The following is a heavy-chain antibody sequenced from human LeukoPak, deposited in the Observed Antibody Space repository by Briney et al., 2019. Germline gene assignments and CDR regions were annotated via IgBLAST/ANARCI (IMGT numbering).Heavy chain of an antibody. CDR3: ARSSVSAYAFDI. J-gene: IGHJ3*02. V-gene: IGHV3-20*04. Sequence: GSLRLSCAASGFTFDDYGMSWVRQGPGKGLEWVSGINWNGGSTGYADSVKGRFTISRDNAKKSLYLQMNSLRAEDTALYYRARSSVSAYAFDIWGQGTMVTVSS. CDR1: GFTFDDYG. CDR2: INWNGGST. D-gene: IGHD6-6*01.